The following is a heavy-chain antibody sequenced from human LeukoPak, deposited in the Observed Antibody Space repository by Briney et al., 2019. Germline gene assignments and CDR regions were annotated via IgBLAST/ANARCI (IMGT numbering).Heavy chain of an antibody. D-gene: IGHD2-21*02. Sequence: GGSLRLSCAASGFTFSTYTMNWVRQAPGKGLEWVSSISSRSSYIYYADSVKGRFTISRDNAKNSQYLQMNSLRVEDTALYYCARAQTYGDSRLLLDYWGQGTLVTVSS. CDR2: ISSRSSYI. V-gene: IGHV3-21*04. J-gene: IGHJ4*02. CDR3: ARAQTYGDSRLLLDY. CDR1: GFTFSTYT.